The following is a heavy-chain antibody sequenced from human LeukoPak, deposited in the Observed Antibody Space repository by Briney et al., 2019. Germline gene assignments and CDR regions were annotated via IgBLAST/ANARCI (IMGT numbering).Heavy chain of an antibody. J-gene: IGHJ5*02. CDR3: ARPYYYDSRIDP. CDR2: TYYSGST. CDR1: GGSISSGDYY. D-gene: IGHD3-22*01. Sequence: SQTLSLTCTVSGGSISSGDYYWSWLRQPPGKGPEWIGYTYYSGSTYYNPSLKSRVTISVDTSKNQFSLKLTSVTAADTAVYYCARPYYYDSRIDPWGQGTLVTVSS. V-gene: IGHV4-30-4*01.